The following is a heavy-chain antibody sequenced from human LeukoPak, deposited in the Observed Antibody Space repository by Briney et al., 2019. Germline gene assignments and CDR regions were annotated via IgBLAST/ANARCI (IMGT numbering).Heavy chain of an antibody. CDR1: GFTFSSHW. D-gene: IGHD4-17*01. J-gene: IGHJ4*02. V-gene: IGHV3-7*01. CDR3: ARDSDVHDYGDKAGSAENDY. Sequence: GGSLRLSCAASGFTFSSHWMSWVRQAPGKGLEWVANIKQDGSEKYYVDSVKGRFTISRDNAKNSLYLQMNSLRAEDTAVYYCARDSDVHDYGDKAGSAENDYWGQGTLVTVSS. CDR2: IKQDGSEK.